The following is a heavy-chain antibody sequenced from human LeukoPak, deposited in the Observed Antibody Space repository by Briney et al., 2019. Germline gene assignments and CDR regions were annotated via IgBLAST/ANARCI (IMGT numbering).Heavy chain of an antibody. Sequence: SETLSLTCTVSGDSVTSGGYFWIWMRQHPGKGLEWIGYISNSGTTSYNPSLKSRVSISVDTSNNQFSLRLSSVTAADTAVYYCARDVVVTSSPDAFDIWGQGTMVTVSS. J-gene: IGHJ3*02. D-gene: IGHD2-21*02. CDR3: ARDVVVTSSPDAFDI. CDR1: GDSVTSGGYF. CDR2: ISNSGTT. V-gene: IGHV4-31*03.